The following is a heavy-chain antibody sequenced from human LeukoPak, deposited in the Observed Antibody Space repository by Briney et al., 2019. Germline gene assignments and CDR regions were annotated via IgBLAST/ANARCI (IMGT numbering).Heavy chain of an antibody. Sequence: SETLSLTCTVSGGSLSYYWWSWIRQPPGKGLEWIGYIYYSGSTNYNPSLKSRVTISVDTSKNQLSLKLSSVTAADTAVYYCARDLGGIYFDYWGQGTLVTVSS. CDR1: GGSLSYYW. CDR2: IYYSGST. CDR3: ARDLGGIYFDY. D-gene: IGHD1-26*01. V-gene: IGHV4-59*01. J-gene: IGHJ4*02.